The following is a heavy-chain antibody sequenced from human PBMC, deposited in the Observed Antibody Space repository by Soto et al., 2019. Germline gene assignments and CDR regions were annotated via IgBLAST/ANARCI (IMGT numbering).Heavy chain of an antibody. Sequence: GASVKVSCKVSGYTLTELSMHWVRQAPGKGLEWMGGFDPEDGETIYAQKFQGRVTMTEDTSTDTAYMELSSLRSEDTAVYYCATLGPYSTYYYYYMDVWGKGTTVTAP. D-gene: IGHD6-13*01. CDR3: ATLGPYSTYYYYYMDV. J-gene: IGHJ6*03. CDR2: FDPEDGET. V-gene: IGHV1-24*01. CDR1: GYTLTELS.